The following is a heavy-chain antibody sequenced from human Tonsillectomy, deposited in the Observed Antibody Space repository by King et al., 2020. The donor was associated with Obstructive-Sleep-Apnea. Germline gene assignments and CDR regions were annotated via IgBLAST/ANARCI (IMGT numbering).Heavy chain of an antibody. CDR1: GGSFGSYY. Sequence: VQLQESGPGLVKPSETLSLTCTVSGGSFGSYYWSWIRQPPGTGLEWIGYIYYTGDTNYNPSLKSRVTISIDTSKNQFSLKLSSVTAADTAVYYCARHGPLVEMDAFDIWGQGTMVTVSA. V-gene: IGHV4-59*08. CDR2: IYYTGDT. CDR3: ARHGPLVEMDAFDI. D-gene: IGHD5-24*01. J-gene: IGHJ3*02.